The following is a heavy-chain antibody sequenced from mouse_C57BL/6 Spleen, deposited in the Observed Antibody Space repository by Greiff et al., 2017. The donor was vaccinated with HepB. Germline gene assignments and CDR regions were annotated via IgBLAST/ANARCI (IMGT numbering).Heavy chain of an antibody. D-gene: IGHD1-1*01. CDR3: ARPYDYGSGDLYFVV. CDR1: GYTFTSYW. V-gene: IGHV1-69*01. Sequence: QVQLQQPGAELVMPGASVKLSCKASGYTFTSYWMHWVKQRPGQGLEWIGEINPADGYTNYNQKFKGKSTLTVDKSSSTAYMQLSSLTSEDSAVYYCARPYDYGSGDLYFVVRGTGTQGTV. CDR2: INPADGYT. J-gene: IGHJ1*03.